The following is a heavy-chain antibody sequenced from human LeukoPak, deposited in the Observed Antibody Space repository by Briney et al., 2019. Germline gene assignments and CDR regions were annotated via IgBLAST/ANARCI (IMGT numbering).Heavy chain of an antibody. Sequence: SETLSLTCAVYGGSFSGYYWSWIRQPPGQGLEWIGEINHSGSTNYNPSLKSRVTISVDTSKNQFSLKLSSVTAAETAVYYCARGVLVVPAAIFDYWGQGTLVTVSS. V-gene: IGHV4-34*01. CDR1: GGSFSGYY. J-gene: IGHJ4*02. D-gene: IGHD2-2*02. CDR2: INHSGST. CDR3: ARGVLVVPAAIFDY.